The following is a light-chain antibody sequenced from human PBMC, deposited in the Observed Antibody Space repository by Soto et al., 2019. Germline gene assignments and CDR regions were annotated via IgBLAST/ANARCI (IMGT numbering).Light chain of an antibody. CDR3: QQYYDAPQT. CDR2: WAS. CDR1: QSLLYSPNNKYY. V-gene: IGKV4-1*01. J-gene: IGKJ1*01. Sequence: DIVMTQSPDSLAVSLGERATIDCKSSQSLLYSPNNKYYLAWYQQKPGQPPKLLIYWASTRESGVPDRFTGSGSGTDFTLTISSLQAEDVAVYYCQQYYDAPQTFGRGTKVEIK.